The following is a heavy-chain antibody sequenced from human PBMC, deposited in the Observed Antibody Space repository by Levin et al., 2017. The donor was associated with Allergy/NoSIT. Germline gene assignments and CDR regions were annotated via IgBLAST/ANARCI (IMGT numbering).Heavy chain of an antibody. V-gene: IGHV4-39*01. CDR2: IYNSGST. D-gene: IGHD3-9*01. CDR3: ARQCYDILTGYYNFDY. Sequence: SETLFLTCTVSGGSISSSISYWGWIRQAPGTGLEWIGSIYNSGSTYYNPSLKSRVTTSVDTSKNQFSLKLSSVTAADTAVYYCARQCYDILTGYYNFDYWGQGTLVTVSS. CDR1: GGSISSSISY. J-gene: IGHJ4*02.